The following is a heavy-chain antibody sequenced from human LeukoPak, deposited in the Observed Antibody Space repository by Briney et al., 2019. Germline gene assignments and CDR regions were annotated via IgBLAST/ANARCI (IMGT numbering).Heavy chain of an antibody. D-gene: IGHD3-22*01. CDR3: ARLPLNYYDSSGYYLIDY. CDR1: GYSISSGYY. V-gene: IGHV4-38-2*01. J-gene: IGHJ4*02. CDR2: LYHSGST. Sequence: SETLSLTCAVSGYSISSGYYWGWIRQPPGKGLEWIGSLYHSGSTYYNPSLKSRVTISVDTSKNQFSLKLSSVTAADTAVYYCARLPLNYYDSSGYYLIDYWGQGTLVTVSS.